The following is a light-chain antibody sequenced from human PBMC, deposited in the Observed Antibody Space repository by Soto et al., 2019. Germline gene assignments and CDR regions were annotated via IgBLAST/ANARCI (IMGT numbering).Light chain of an antibody. CDR1: SSDIGGYNF. V-gene: IGLV2-11*01. CDR2: DVG. CDR3: RSYAGSYTLV. Sequence: QSALTQPRSVSGSPGQSVTISCTGTSSDIGGYNFVSWYQQHPGKAPKVMIYDVGKRPSGVPDRFSGSKSGNTASLTISGLQADDEGDYYCRSYAGSYTLVFGGGTKLTVL. J-gene: IGLJ2*01.